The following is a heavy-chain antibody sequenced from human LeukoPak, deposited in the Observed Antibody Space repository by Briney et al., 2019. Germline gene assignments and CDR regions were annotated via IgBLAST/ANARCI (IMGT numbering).Heavy chain of an antibody. J-gene: IGHJ4*02. V-gene: IGHV3-30-3*01. D-gene: IGHD4-17*01. CDR1: GFTFSDYV. CDR2: ISFDLNSK. CDR3: ARAISWNDYGDYGLDY. Sequence: GGSLRLSCVASGFTFSDYVIHWVRQAPGKGLEWVAVISFDLNSKYYSDSVKGRFTISRDNSKNTLYLQMNSLRAEDAAVYYCARAISWNDYGDYGLDYWGQGTLVTVSS.